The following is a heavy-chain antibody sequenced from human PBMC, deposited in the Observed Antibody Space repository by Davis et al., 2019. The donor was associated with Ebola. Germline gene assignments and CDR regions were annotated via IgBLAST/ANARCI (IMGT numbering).Heavy chain of an antibody. J-gene: IGHJ5*02. CDR3: ASLLSPGQP. CDR1: GGSFSGYY. Sequence: GSLRLSCAVYGGSFSGYYWSWIRQPPGKGLEWIGEINHSGSTNYNPSLKSRVTISVDTSKNQFSLKLSSVTAADTAVYYCASLLSPGQPWGQGTLVTVSS. V-gene: IGHV4-34*01. CDR2: INHSGST. D-gene: IGHD2/OR15-2a*01.